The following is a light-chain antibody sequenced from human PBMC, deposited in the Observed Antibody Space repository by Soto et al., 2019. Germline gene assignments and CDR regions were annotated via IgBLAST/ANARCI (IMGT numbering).Light chain of an antibody. J-gene: IGKJ1*01. V-gene: IGKV3-20*01. Sequence: EIVLTQSPGTLSLSPGERATLSCRASQSVSNYLAWYQQKPGQAPRLLISGASSRATGIPDRFSGRGSGTDFTLTISRLEPDDFAVYYCQQYGSYRTFGQGTKVEL. CDR3: QQYGSYRT. CDR2: GAS. CDR1: QSVSNY.